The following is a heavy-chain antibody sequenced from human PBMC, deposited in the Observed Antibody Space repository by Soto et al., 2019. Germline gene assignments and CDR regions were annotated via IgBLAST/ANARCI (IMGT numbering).Heavy chain of an antibody. V-gene: IGHV3-30*04. CDR1: VFTFINYA. J-gene: IGHJ6*02. CDR2: ISYDGNNK. CDR3: ARDRVCTSATCGEFDYYYYYGMDV. Sequence: PGGSLRLSCAASVFTFINYAMHWVRQAPGKGLEWVAIISYDGNNKYNADSVKGRFTISRDNSKNTLYLQMNSLRAEDTAVYYCARDRVCTSATCGEFDYYYYYGMDVWGQGTTVTGSS. D-gene: IGHD2-2*01.